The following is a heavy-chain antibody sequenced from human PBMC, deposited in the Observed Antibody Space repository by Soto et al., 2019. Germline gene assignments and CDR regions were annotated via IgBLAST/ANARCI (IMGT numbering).Heavy chain of an antibody. CDR1: GYTFTEFY. J-gene: IGHJ6*02. D-gene: IGHD3-16*01. Sequence: QVQLVQSGPEMKKPGASVKVSCKTSGYTFTEFYIHWMRQVPGRGLEWMGWINARNDGTKFAEKVNAALTQTTRPSISTSDRELSSLTFNDTAVYYGARRLGGGGDYFYGMDVWGQGTAVTVSS. CDR2: INARNDGT. V-gene: IGHV1-2*02. CDR3: ARRLGGGGDYFYGMDV.